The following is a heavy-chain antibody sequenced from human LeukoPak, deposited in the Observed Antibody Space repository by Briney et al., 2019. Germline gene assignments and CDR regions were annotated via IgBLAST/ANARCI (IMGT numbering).Heavy chain of an antibody. CDR1: GYTFTGYY. Sequence: ASVKVSCKASGYTFTGYYMHWVRQAPGQGLEWMGRINPNSGGTNYAQEFQGRVTMTRDTSISTAYMELSRLRSDDTAVYYCAREWATRSAFDIWGQGTMVTVSS. J-gene: IGHJ3*02. V-gene: IGHV1-2*06. CDR3: AREWATRSAFDI. D-gene: IGHD2-15*01. CDR2: INPNSGGT.